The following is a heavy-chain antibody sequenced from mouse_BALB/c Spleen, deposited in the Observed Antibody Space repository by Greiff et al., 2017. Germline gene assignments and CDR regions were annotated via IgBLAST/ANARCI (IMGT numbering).Heavy chain of an antibody. Sequence: DVQLQESGPDLVKPSQSLSLTCTVTGYSITSGYSWHWIRQFPGNKLEWMGYIHYSGSTNYNPSLKSRISITRDTSKNQFFLQLNSVTTEDTATYYCAREGYGNSVPYYFDYWGQGTTLTVSS. J-gene: IGHJ2*01. CDR1: GYSITSGYS. V-gene: IGHV3-1*02. D-gene: IGHD2-10*02. CDR2: IHYSGST. CDR3: AREGYGNSVPYYFDY.